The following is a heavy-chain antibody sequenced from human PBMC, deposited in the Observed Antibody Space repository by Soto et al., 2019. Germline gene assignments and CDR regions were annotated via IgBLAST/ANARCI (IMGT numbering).Heavy chain of an antibody. Sequence: EVQLLDSGGGLVQPGGSLRLSCAASGFTFSTYVMSWVRQAPGKGLEWVSSIGGGGATFYADSVKGRFTISRDNSNTLYLQLNSVRGEDTAVYYCARERVEYGDYSFYGMDVWGQGTTVTVSS. CDR3: ARERVEYGDYSFYGMDV. V-gene: IGHV3-23*01. J-gene: IGHJ6*02. D-gene: IGHD2-15*01. CDR1: GFTFSTYV. CDR2: IGGGGAT.